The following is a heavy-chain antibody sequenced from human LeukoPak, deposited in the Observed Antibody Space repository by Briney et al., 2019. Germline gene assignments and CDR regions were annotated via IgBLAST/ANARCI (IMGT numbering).Heavy chain of an antibody. CDR2: ISGSGGGT. D-gene: IGHD3-10*01. V-gene: IGHV3-23*01. Sequence: GGSLRLSCAVSGITLSNYGMSWVRQAPGKGLEWVAGISGSGGGTNYADSVRGRFTISRDNSKNTLYLQMNSLRAEDTAVYFCAKRGVVIRVFLVGFHKEANYFDSWGQGALVTVSS. CDR3: AKRGVVIRVFLVGFHKEANYFDS. CDR1: GITLSNYG. J-gene: IGHJ4*02.